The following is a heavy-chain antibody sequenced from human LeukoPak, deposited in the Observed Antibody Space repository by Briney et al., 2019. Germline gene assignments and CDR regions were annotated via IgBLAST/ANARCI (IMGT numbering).Heavy chain of an antibody. CDR1: GGSISSGSYY. CDR3: ARDLVGRYCSGGSCYDNWFDP. Sequence: SETLSLTCTVSGGSISSGSYYWSWIRQPAGKGLEWIGRIYTSGSTNYNPSLKSRVTISVDTSKNQFSLKLSSLTAADTAVYYCARDLVGRYCSGGSCYDNWFDPWGQGTLVTVSS. V-gene: IGHV4-61*02. J-gene: IGHJ5*02. CDR2: IYTSGST. D-gene: IGHD2-15*01.